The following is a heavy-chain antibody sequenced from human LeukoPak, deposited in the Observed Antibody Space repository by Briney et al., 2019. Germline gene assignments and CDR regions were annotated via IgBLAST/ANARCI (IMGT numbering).Heavy chain of an antibody. CDR3: ARDIDYYDSSGYYY. D-gene: IGHD3-22*01. V-gene: IGHV3-48*01. CDR2: ISSSSSTI. Sequence: PGGSLRLSCAASGFAFSSYSMNWVRQAPGKGLEWVSYISSSSSTIYYADSVKGRFTISRDNAKNSLYLQMNSLRAGDTAVYYCARDIDYYDSSGYYYWGQGTLVTVSS. CDR1: GFAFSSYS. J-gene: IGHJ4*02.